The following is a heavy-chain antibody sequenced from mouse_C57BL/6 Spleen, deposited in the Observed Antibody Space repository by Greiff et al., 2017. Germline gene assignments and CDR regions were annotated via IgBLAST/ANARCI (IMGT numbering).Heavy chain of an antibody. J-gene: IGHJ2*01. CDR3: ARRITAVGHYFDY. D-gene: IGHD1-1*01. CDR2: INPNNGGT. V-gene: IGHV1-18*01. Sequence: VQLQQSGPELVKPGASVKIPCKASGYTFTDSNMDWVKQSHGKSLEWIGDINPNNGGTIYNQKFKGKATLTVDKSSSTAYMELRSLTSEDTAVYYCARRITAVGHYFDYWGQGTTLTVSS. CDR1: GYTFTDSN.